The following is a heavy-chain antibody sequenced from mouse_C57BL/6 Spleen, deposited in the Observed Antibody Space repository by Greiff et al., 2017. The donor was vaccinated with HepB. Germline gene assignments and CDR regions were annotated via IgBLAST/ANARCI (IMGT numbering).Heavy chain of an antibody. D-gene: IGHD1-1*01. J-gene: IGHJ3*01. Sequence: EVQLVESGGGLVKPGGSLKLSCAASGFTFSDYGMHWVRQAPEKGLEWVAYISSGSSTIYYADTVKGRFTISRDNAKNTLFLQMTSLRSEDTAMYYCARIYYGSSYLAYWGQGTLVTVSA. CDR2: ISSGSSTI. CDR3: ARIYYGSSYLAY. CDR1: GFTFSDYG. V-gene: IGHV5-17*01.